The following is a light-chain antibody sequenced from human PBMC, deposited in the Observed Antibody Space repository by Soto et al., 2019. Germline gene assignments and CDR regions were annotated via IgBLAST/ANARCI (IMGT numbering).Light chain of an antibody. CDR1: QSLSSCY. J-gene: IGKJ1*01. Sequence: EILLTQSPGTLSLSPGERATLSFRASQSLSSCYLAWYQQKPGLAPRLLIYDASSRASGIPDRFSGSGSGTDFTLTISRLEPEDFAVYYCQQYGSSPRTFGQGTKVDIK. V-gene: IGKV3D-20*01. CDR3: QQYGSSPRT. CDR2: DAS.